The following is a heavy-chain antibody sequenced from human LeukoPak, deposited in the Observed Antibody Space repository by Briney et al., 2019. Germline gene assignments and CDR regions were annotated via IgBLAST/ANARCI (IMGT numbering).Heavy chain of an antibody. Sequence: SQTLSLTCAISGDSVSSNSAACNWIRQSPSRGLEWLGRTYYRSKWYNDYAVSVKSRITINPDTSKNQFSLQLNSVTPEDTAVYYCGRAGGYSGSFDYWGQGTLVTVSS. CDR3: GRAGGYSGSFDY. D-gene: IGHD1-26*01. CDR2: TYYRSKWYN. J-gene: IGHJ4*02. CDR1: GDSVSSNSAA. V-gene: IGHV6-1*01.